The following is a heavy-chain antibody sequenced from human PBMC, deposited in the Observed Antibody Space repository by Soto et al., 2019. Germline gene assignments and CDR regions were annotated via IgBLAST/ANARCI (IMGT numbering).Heavy chain of an antibody. Sequence: PSETLSLTCTVSGGSISSSSYYWGWIRQPPGKGLEWIGSIYYSGSTYYNPSLKSRVTISVDTSKNQFSLKLSSVTAADTAVYYCARGGGSYFYYYYYGMDVWGQWTTFTVSS. CDR2: IYYSGST. J-gene: IGHJ6*02. D-gene: IGHD1-26*01. CDR3: ARGGGSYFYYYYYGMDV. V-gene: IGHV4-39*01. CDR1: GGSISSSSYY.